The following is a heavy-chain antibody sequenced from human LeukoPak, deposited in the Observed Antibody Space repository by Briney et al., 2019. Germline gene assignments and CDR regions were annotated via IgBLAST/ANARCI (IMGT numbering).Heavy chain of an antibody. D-gene: IGHD1-26*01. CDR2: INPNGGST. J-gene: IGHJ6*04. Sequence: GGSLRLPCQASGITFSNHALDWVRQAPGKGLEYVAAINPNGGSTVYVDSVKGRFIISRDNSRNTLYLQMGDLRVDDTAVYYCATSGSYYSPVWGKGTSVNVSS. CDR3: ATSGSYYSPV. CDR1: GITFSNHA. V-gene: IGHV3-64*02.